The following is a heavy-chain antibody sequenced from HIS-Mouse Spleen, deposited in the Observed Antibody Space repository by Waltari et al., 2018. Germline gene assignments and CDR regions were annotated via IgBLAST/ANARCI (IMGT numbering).Heavy chain of an antibody. CDR2: SYYSGST. D-gene: IGHD7-27*01. Sequence: QLQLQESGPGLVKPSETLSLTCTVSGGSISSSSYYWGWIRQPPGKGLEWIGSSYYSGSTYYNPSLKSRVTIAVDTAKNQFSLKLSSVTAADTAVYYCARSRTGGWYFDLWGRGTLVTVSS. V-gene: IGHV4-39*07. CDR1: GGSISSSSYY. J-gene: IGHJ2*01. CDR3: ARSRTGGWYFDL.